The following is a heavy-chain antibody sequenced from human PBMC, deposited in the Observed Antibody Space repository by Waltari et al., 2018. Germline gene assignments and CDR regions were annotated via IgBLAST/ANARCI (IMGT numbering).Heavy chain of an antibody. CDR3: ARDLWRDRPPYYFDY. V-gene: IGHV3-7*01. J-gene: IGHJ4*02. D-gene: IGHD1-1*01. Sequence: EVQLVESGGGLVQPGGSLRLSCAASGFTFSSYWMSWVRQAPGKGLEWVANIKQDGSEKYYVDSVKGRFTISRDNAKNSLYLQMNSLRAEDTAVYYCARDLWRDRPPYYFDYWGQGTLVTVSS. CDR1: GFTFSSYW. CDR2: IKQDGSEK.